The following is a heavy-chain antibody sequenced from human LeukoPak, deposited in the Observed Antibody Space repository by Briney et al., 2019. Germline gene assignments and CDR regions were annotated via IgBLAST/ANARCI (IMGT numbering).Heavy chain of an antibody. J-gene: IGHJ4*02. D-gene: IGHD3-22*01. CDR2: INPNSGGT. CDR1: GYTFSGYY. CDR3: ATSYDSSGYPAPDY. Sequence: ASVKVSCKASGYTFSGYYMHWVRQAPGQGLEWVGWINPNSGGTIYAQKFQGRVTMTEDTSTDTAYMELSSLRSEDTAVYYCATSYDSSGYPAPDYWGQGTLVTVSS. V-gene: IGHV1-2*02.